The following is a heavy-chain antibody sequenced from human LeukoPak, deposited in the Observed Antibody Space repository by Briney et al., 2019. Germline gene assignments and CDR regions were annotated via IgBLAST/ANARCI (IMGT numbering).Heavy chain of an antibody. Sequence: SSETLSLTCTVSGGSISSSSYYWSWIRQPAGKGLEWIGRIYTSGNTNYNPSLKSRVTMSVDTSKNQFSLKLSSVTAADTAVYYCARWGQDRWEAAAFDIWGQGTMVTVSS. CDR3: ARWGQDRWEAAAFDI. CDR2: IYTSGNT. J-gene: IGHJ3*02. D-gene: IGHD1-26*01. CDR1: GGSISSSSYY. V-gene: IGHV4-61*02.